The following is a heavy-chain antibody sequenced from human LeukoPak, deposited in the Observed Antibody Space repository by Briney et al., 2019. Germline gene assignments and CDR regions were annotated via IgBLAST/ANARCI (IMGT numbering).Heavy chain of an antibody. D-gene: IGHD1-14*01. Sequence: PSETLSLTCTVSGGSISSYYWSWIRQPPGKGLEWIGYIYYSGSTNYNPSLKSRVTISVDTSKNQFSLKLSSVTAADTAVYYCARDLGNHGIMDVWGKGTTVTVSS. J-gene: IGHJ6*03. V-gene: IGHV4-59*01. CDR3: ARDLGNHGIMDV. CDR2: IYYSGST. CDR1: GGSISSYY.